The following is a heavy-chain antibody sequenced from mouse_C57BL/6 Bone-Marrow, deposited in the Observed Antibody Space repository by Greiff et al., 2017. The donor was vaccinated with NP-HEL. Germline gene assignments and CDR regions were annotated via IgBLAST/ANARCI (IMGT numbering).Heavy chain of an antibody. V-gene: IGHV12-3*01. CDR1: GFPITSGYY. CDR3: AGDTIYYGYDALFDY. D-gene: IGHD2-2*01. Sequence: QVQLKESGPGLVKPSQSLFLTCSITGFPITSGYYWIWIRQSPGKPLEWMGYITHSGETFYNPSLQSPISITRETSKNQFFLQLNSVTTEDTAMYYCAGDTIYYGYDALFDYWGQGTTLTVSS. CDR2: ITHSGET. J-gene: IGHJ2*01.